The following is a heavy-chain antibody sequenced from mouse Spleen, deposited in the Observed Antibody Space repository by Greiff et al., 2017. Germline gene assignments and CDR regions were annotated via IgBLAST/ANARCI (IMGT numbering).Heavy chain of an antibody. CDR1: GFTFSSYG. CDR2: ISSGGSYT. CDR3: ARHRRGDYFDY. J-gene: IGHJ2*01. Sequence: EVKLVESGGDLVKPGGSLKLSCAASGFTFSSYGMSWVRQTPDKRLEWVATISSGGSYTYYPDSVKGRFTISRDNAKNTLYLQMSSLKSEDTAMYYCARHRRGDYFDYWGQGTTLTVSS. V-gene: IGHV5-6*02.